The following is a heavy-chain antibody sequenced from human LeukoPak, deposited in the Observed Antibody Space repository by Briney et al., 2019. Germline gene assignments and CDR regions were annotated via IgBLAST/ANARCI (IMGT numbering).Heavy chain of an antibody. Sequence: GRSLRLSCAASGFTFSSYGMHWVRQAPGKGLEWVAFIRYDGSNKYYADSVKGRFTISRDNSKNTLYLQMNSLRAEDTAVYYCAKDRATALLDYWGQGTLVTVSS. D-gene: IGHD6-13*01. CDR3: AKDRATALLDY. CDR1: GFTFSSYG. J-gene: IGHJ4*02. V-gene: IGHV3-30*02. CDR2: IRYDGSNK.